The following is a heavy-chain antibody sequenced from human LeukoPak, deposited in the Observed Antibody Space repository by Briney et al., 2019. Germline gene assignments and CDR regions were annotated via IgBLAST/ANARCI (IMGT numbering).Heavy chain of an antibody. D-gene: IGHD6-19*01. Sequence: ASVKVSCEASGYIFTSYNINWVRQAPGQGLEWMGIINPSGGSTNYAQKFQGRVTMTRDTSTSTVYMELSSLRSEDTAVYYCARFAVHRRLAVAGQFGLDYWGQGTLVTVSS. CDR3: ARFAVHRRLAVAGQFGLDY. CDR1: GYIFTSYN. V-gene: IGHV1-46*01. J-gene: IGHJ4*02. CDR2: INPSGGST.